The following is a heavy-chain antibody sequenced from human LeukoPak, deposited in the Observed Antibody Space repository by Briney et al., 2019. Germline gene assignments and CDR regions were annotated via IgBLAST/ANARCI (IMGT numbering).Heavy chain of an antibody. CDR3: ARDAGVLYYYDSSGYYTDPAFDY. Sequence: SETLSPTCTVSGGSISSYYWSWIRQPAGKGLEWIGRIYTSGSTNYNPSLKSRVTMSVDTSKNQFSLKLSSVTAADTAMYYCARDAGVLYYYDSSGYYTDPAFDYWGQGTLVTVSS. J-gene: IGHJ4*02. CDR1: GGSISSYY. CDR2: IYTSGST. D-gene: IGHD3-22*01. V-gene: IGHV4-4*07.